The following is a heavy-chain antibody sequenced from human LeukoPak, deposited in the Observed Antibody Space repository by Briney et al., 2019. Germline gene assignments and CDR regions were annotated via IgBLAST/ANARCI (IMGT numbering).Heavy chain of an antibody. V-gene: IGHV4-59*12. CDR1: GGSISSYY. J-gene: IGHJ2*01. CDR2: IYYSEST. CDR3: ARDPRDWYFDL. Sequence: PSETLSLTCTVSGGSISSYYWSWIRQPPGKGLEWIGYIYYSESTNYNPSLKSRVTISVDTSKNQFSLKLSSVTAADTAVYYCARDPRDWYFDLWGRGTLVTVSS.